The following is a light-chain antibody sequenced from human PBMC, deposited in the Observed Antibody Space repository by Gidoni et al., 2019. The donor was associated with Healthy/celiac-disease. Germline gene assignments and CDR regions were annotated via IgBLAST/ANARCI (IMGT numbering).Light chain of an antibody. V-gene: IGKV3-15*01. CDR1: QSVSSN. J-gene: IGKJ1*01. CDR3: QQYNNWPRT. CDR2: GAS. Sequence: EIVMTQSPATLSVSPGERATLSCRASQSVSSNLAWYQQKPGQAPRLLIYGASTRATGIPARFSGRGSGTEFTLTISSLQSEDFAVAYCQQYNNWPRTFGQGTKVEIK.